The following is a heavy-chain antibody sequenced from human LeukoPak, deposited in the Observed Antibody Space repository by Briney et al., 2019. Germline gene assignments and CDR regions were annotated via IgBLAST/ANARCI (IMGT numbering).Heavy chain of an antibody. V-gene: IGHV4-31*03. J-gene: IGHJ3*02. CDR3: ARHYRGALAGTMGAFDI. CDR1: GGSINSGAYY. Sequence: NPSQTLSLTCTVSGGSINSGAYYWSWIRQHPGKGLEWIGYIYYSGSTYYNPSLKSRIIISVDTSKNQFSLKLRSVTAADTAVYYCARHYRGALAGTMGAFDIWGQGTMVTVSS. D-gene: IGHD6-19*01. CDR2: IYYSGST.